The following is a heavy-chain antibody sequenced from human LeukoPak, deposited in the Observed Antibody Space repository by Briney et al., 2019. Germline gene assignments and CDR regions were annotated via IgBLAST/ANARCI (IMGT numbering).Heavy chain of an antibody. CDR2: ISAYNGNT. D-gene: IGHD2-21*02. CDR3: ARAVVPGGDLEP. J-gene: IGHJ5*02. V-gene: IGHV1-18*01. Sequence: ASLKVSCKASGYTFTSYGASWVRQAPGQGLECMGWISAYNGNTNYAQKLQGRVTMTTDTSTSTAYMELRSLRSDDTAVYYCARAVVPGGDLEPWGQGTLVTVSS. CDR1: GYTFTSYG.